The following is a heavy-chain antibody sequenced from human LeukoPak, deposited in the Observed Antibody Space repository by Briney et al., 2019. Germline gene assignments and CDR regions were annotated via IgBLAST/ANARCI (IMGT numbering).Heavy chain of an antibody. D-gene: IGHD5-18*01. J-gene: IGHJ4*02. V-gene: IGHV1-24*01. CDR3: AKDQEWDSGYSYGSDY. CDR1: GDTLTELS. Sequence: ASVKVSCKVSGDTLTELSMHWVRQAPGKGLEWMGGFDPKEGERVYAQNFQGRFTMTEDTSSGTAYMELNSLRSEDTAVYYCAKDQEWDSGYSYGSDYWGQGTLVTVSS. CDR2: FDPKEGER.